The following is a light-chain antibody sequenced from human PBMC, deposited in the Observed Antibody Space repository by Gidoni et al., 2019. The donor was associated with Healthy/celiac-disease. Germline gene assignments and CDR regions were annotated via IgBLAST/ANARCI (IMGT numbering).Light chain of an antibody. CDR1: VLAKKY. V-gene: IGLV3-27*01. Sequence: SYELTQPSSVSVSPGQTARITCSGDVLAKKYARWFQQKPGQAPVLVIYKASERPSGIPARFSGSSSGTTVTLTISGAQVEDEADYYCYSAADNNRGVFGGGTKLTVL. J-gene: IGLJ3*02. CDR2: KAS. CDR3: YSAADNNRGV.